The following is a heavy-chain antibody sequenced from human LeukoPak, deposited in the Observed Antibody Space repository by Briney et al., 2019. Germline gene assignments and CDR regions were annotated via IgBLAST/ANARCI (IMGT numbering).Heavy chain of an antibody. CDR3: ARDGGRIAMYYFDS. D-gene: IGHD3-16*01. Sequence: GGSLRLSCAASGFTFSSYTMNWVRQAPGKGLDWVSSISSRSSYIYYAHSVKGRFTISIDNAKTSLHLQMNSLRAEDTAVYYCARDGGRIAMYYFDSWGQGTLVTVSS. CDR2: ISSRSSYI. CDR1: GFTFSSYT. J-gene: IGHJ4*02. V-gene: IGHV3-21*01.